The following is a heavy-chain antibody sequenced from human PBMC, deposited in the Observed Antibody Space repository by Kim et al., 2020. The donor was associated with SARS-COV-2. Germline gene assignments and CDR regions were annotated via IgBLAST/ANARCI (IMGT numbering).Heavy chain of an antibody. V-gene: IGHV3-9*01. J-gene: IGHJ6*02. Sequence: EYADSVKGRFTICRDFGKNSLYLQMNSLKFDDTALYYCGKDLVPGGLDVWGQGTTVTVSS. CDR3: GKDLVPGGLDV. D-gene: IGHD2-8*02.